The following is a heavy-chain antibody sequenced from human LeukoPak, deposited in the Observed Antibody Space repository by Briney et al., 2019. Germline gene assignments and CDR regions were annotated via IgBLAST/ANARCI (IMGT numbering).Heavy chain of an antibody. Sequence: SETLSLTCTVSGGSISTYYWSWIRQPPGKGLEWIGYIYYSGSTNYNPSLKNRVTISLDTSKNRFSLKLNSVTAADTAVYYCSRRPWPTGDAFGVWGQGTMVSVSS. CDR1: GGSISTYY. CDR3: SRRPWPTGDAFGV. V-gene: IGHV4-59*01. D-gene: IGHD1-14*01. CDR2: IYYSGST. J-gene: IGHJ3*01.